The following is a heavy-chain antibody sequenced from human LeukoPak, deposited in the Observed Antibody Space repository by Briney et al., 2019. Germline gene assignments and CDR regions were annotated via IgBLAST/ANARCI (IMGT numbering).Heavy chain of an antibody. J-gene: IGHJ6*02. CDR1: GFTVSSNY. CDR3: ARGTYDLYYYGMDV. V-gene: IGHV3-53*01. Sequence: GGSLRLSCAASGFTVSSNYMSWVRQAPGKGPECVSVIYPGGSTYYADSVKGRFTISRDDSKNTLYLQMNSLRAEDTAVYYCARGTYDLYYYGMDVWGQGTTVTVSS. D-gene: IGHD3-16*01. CDR2: IYPGGST.